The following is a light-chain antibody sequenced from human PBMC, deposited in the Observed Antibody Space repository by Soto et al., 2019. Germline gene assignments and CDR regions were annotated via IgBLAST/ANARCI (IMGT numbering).Light chain of an antibody. CDR2: DVN. Sequence: QSVLTQPRSVSGSPGQSVTISCTGTPTDVGGYNYVSWYQQHPGKAPKRIIYDVNKRPTGVPDRFSGSKSCITASLTISGLRPEDEADYHCCSYAGSYLFVFGTGTKVTVL. CDR3: CSYAGSYLFV. J-gene: IGLJ1*01. CDR1: PTDVGGYNY. V-gene: IGLV2-11*01.